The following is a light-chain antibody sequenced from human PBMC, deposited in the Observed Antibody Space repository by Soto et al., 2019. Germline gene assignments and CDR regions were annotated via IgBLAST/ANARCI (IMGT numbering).Light chain of an antibody. CDR3: CSSADSYPFI. V-gene: IGLV2-11*01. Sequence: QTALTQPRSLSGSPGPSVTISCTGTNSDVGGYDHVSWYQYHPDKAPKLIIYDVAKRPSGVPGRFSGSKSGNTASLTISGLQAEDGADYYCCSSADSYPFILGSGTKVTVL. CDR2: DVA. CDR1: NSDVGGYDH. J-gene: IGLJ1*01.